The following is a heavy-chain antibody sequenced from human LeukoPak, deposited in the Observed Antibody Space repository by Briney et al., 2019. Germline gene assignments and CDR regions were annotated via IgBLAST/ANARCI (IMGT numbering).Heavy chain of an antibody. V-gene: IGHV1-46*01. CDR3: ARDCVILDPPTPYYYYGMDV. J-gene: IGHJ6*02. Sequence: ASVKVSCKASGYTFTSYGISWVRQAPGQGLEWMGIINPSGGSTSYAQKFQGRVTMTRDTSTSTVYMELSSLRSEDTAVYYCARDCVILDPPTPYYYYGMDVWGQGTTVTVSS. D-gene: IGHD2-21*01. CDR1: GYTFTSYG. CDR2: INPSGGST.